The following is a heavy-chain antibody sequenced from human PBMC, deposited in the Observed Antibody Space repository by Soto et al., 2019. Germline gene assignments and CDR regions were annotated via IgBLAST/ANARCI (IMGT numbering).Heavy chain of an antibody. Sequence: GGSLRLSCAASGFTFSSYGMHWVRQAPGKGLEWVAVISYDGSNKYYADSVKGRFTISRDNSKNTLYLQMNSLRAEDTAVYYCAKDVNYYGMDVWGQGTTVTLSS. V-gene: IGHV3-30*18. J-gene: IGHJ6*02. CDR1: GFTFSSYG. CDR3: AKDVNYYGMDV. CDR2: ISYDGSNK.